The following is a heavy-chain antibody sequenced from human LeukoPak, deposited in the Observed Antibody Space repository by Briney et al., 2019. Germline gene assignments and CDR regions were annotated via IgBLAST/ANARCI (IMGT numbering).Heavy chain of an antibody. J-gene: IGHJ4*02. CDR3: ARQFSDWTTY. V-gene: IGHV3-48*02. D-gene: IGHD6-19*01. CDR2: ISPSSSAI. Sequence: GGSLRLSCAASGFTFSNYYMNWVRQAPGKGLEWVSSISPSSSAIYYADSVKGRFTISRDNAENSVYLQMNSLRDEDTAVYYCARQFSDWTTYWGQGTLVTVSS. CDR1: GFTFSNYY.